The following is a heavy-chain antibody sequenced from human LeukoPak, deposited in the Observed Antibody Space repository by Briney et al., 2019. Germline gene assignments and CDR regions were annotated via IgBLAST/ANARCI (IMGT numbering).Heavy chain of an antibody. CDR3: ARDQYDTWSRRGNFDS. CDR2: IKLGGSEK. J-gene: IGHJ4*02. Sequence: GGSLRLSCVASGFTFGKYWMSWVRQAPGKGLEWVANIKLGGSEKNYVDSVKGRFTISRDDTKNSLYLQMNSLRVEDTAVFYCARDQYDTWSRRGNFDSWGQGTLVIVSS. V-gene: IGHV3-7*03. D-gene: IGHD3-3*01. CDR1: GFTFGKYW.